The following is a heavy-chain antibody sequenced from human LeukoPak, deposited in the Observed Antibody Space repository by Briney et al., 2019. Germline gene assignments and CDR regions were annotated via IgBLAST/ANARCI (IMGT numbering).Heavy chain of an antibody. CDR3: AKVRGPGEVSGWYYFDS. Sequence: GRSLRLSCVASGFTFSSYGMHWVRQAPGKGLEWEAFISYDGSNRYYVDSVKGRFTISRDNSKNTLYLQMNSPRPEDTAVYYCAKVRGPGEVSGWYYFDSWGQGTLVTVSS. J-gene: IGHJ4*02. CDR1: GFTFSSYG. CDR2: ISYDGSNR. D-gene: IGHD6-19*01. V-gene: IGHV3-30*18.